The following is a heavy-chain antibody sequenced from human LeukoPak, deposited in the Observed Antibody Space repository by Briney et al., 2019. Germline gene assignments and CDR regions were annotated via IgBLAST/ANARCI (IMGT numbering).Heavy chain of an antibody. V-gene: IGHV4-59*01. J-gene: IGHJ3*02. CDR2: IYYSGST. CDR1: GGSISSYY. Sequence: SETLSLTCTVSGGSISSYYWSWIRQPPGKGLEWIGYIYYSGSTNYNPSLKSRVTISVDTSKNQFSLKLSSVTAADTAVYYCARDFSWPLHAAFDIWGQGTMVTVSS. D-gene: IGHD2/OR15-2a*01. CDR3: ARDFSWPLHAAFDI.